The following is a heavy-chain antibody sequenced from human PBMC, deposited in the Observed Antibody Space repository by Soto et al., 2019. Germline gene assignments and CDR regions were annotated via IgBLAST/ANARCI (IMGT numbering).Heavy chain of an antibody. J-gene: IGHJ3*02. CDR3: ARDPAGDVAFDI. Sequence: SQTLSLTCDISGDSVSSNSAAWNWIRQSPSRGLEWLGRTSYRSKWYNDYAVSGKSRITINPDTSNNQFSLQLNSVTPEYTAVYYCARDPAGDVAFDIWGQGTMVTVSS. CDR1: GDSVSSNSAA. V-gene: IGHV6-1*01. D-gene: IGHD7-27*01. CDR2: TSYRSKWYN.